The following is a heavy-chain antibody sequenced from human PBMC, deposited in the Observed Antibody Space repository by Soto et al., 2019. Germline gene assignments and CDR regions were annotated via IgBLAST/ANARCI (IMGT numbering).Heavy chain of an antibody. CDR1: GYTFTGYY. Sequence: QVQLVQSGAEVKKPGASVKVSCKASGYTFTGYYMHWVRQAPGQGLEWMGWINPNSGGTNYAQKFKGWVTMTRDTSISTAYMELSRLRSDDTAVYYCAREDHYDILTGYSNWFDPWGQGTLVTVSS. D-gene: IGHD3-9*01. CDR2: INPNSGGT. CDR3: AREDHYDILTGYSNWFDP. J-gene: IGHJ5*02. V-gene: IGHV1-2*04.